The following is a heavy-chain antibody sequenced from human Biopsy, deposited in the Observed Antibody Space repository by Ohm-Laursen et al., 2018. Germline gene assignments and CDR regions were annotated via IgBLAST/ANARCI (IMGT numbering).Heavy chain of an antibody. CDR1: GDSLRSYY. CDR2: DSYTGST. CDR3: ARDRGDYADRSVRGYFDL. V-gene: IGHV4-59*01. J-gene: IGHJ2*01. D-gene: IGHD3-16*01. Sequence: TLSLICAVSGDSLRSYYSRWIRQPPGKGLQWFGYDSYTGSTDYNPSLQSRGTISVDTSKHHFPLRLRSVSTADRAIYYCARDRGDYADRSVRGYFDLWGRGTRVTVSS.